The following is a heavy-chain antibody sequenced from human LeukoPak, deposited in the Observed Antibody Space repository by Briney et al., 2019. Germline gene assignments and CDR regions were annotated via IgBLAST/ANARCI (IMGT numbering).Heavy chain of an antibody. CDR3: ARGLGGSSWYRY. CDR1: GESFSGYY. D-gene: IGHD6-13*01. CDR2: INHSGST. V-gene: IGHV4-34*01. Sequence: SETLSLTCAVYGESFSGYYWSWIRQPPGKGLEWIGEINHSGSTNYNPSLKSRVTISVDTSKNQFSLKLSSVTAADTAVYYCARGLGGSSWYRYWGQGTLVTVSS. J-gene: IGHJ4*02.